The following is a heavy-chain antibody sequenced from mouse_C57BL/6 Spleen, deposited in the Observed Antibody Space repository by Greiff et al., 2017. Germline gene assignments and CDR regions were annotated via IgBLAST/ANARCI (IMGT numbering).Heavy chain of an antibody. V-gene: IGHV1-64*01. D-gene: IGHD2-4*01. CDR1: GYTFTSYW. J-gene: IGHJ3*01. CDR3: ARGIYYDYDGFAY. CDR2: IHPNSGST. Sequence: QVQLQQSGAELVKPGASVKLSCKASGYTFTSYWMHWVKQRPGQGLEWIGMIHPNSGSTNYNEKFKGKATLTVDKSSSTAYMQLSSLTSEDSAVYYCARGIYYDYDGFAYWGQGTLVTVSA.